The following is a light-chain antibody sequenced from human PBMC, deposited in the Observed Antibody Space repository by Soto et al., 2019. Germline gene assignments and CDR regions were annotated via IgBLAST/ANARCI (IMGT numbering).Light chain of an antibody. V-gene: IGKV3-15*01. Sequence: EIVLTQSPATLPVSPGDRVTLSCRASQIVDINLAWYQQKPGQAPRLLMYDTSTRATGMPARFSGSGSGTEFTLTISSLQSEDFAVYYCHQYNNWPPITFGQGTRLEI. CDR1: QIVDIN. CDR3: HQYNNWPPIT. CDR2: DTS. J-gene: IGKJ5*01.